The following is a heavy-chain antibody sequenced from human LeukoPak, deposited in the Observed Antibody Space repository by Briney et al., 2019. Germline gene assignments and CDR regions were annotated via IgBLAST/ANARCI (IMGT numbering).Heavy chain of an antibody. CDR1: GFTFSNFA. V-gene: IGHV3-30-3*01. D-gene: IGHD6-19*01. CDR2: MSNDGNNK. Sequence: QTGGSLRLSCAASGFTFSNFAMHWVRQAPGKGLEWVAVMSNDGNNKYYADSVKGRFTISRDNSKNTLYLQMNSLRAEDTAVYYCARDRYSSGWYGAFDIWGQGTMVTVSS. J-gene: IGHJ3*02. CDR3: ARDRYSSGWYGAFDI.